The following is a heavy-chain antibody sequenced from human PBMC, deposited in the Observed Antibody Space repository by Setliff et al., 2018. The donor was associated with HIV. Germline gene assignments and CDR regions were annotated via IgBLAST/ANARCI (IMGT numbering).Heavy chain of an antibody. CDR1: GGSFSSYK. J-gene: IGHJ4*02. CDR2: INHSGST. CDR3: ARERADYYGSGSRSFDY. Sequence: SETLSLTCAVYGGSFSSYKWNWIRQAPGKGLEWIGEINHSGSTNYKPSLKSRVTMSVDTSKNQFSLKVNSVTAANTAVYYCARERADYYGSGSRSFDYWGQGTLVTVSS. V-gene: IGHV4-34*01. D-gene: IGHD3-10*01.